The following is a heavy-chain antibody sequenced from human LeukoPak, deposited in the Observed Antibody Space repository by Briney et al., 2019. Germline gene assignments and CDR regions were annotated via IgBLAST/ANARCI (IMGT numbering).Heavy chain of an antibody. V-gene: IGHV4-30-2*01. CDR2: IYHSGST. Sequence: SQTLSLTCTVSGGSISSGGYYWSWIRQPPGKGLEWIGYIYHSGSTYYNPSLKSRVTISVDRSKNQFSLKLSSVTAADTAVYYCARGHNRLHYCSSTSCYTYFDYWGQGTLVTVSS. CDR3: ARGHNRLHYCSSTSCYTYFDY. D-gene: IGHD2-2*02. J-gene: IGHJ4*02. CDR1: GGSISSGGYY.